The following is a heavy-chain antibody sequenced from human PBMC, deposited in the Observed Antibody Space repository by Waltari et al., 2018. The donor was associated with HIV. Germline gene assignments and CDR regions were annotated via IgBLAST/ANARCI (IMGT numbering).Heavy chain of an antibody. Sequence: EVQLVQSRKEIKKPGESLKISCKGSGYKFNTYWIGWARQMPGKGLEWMGIINPGNSDTRYSLSSQGQVTISADTSVTTAYLHWRSLKASDTAKYYCVVGPHYFDGPEGRGRLDYFQNWGQGTLVTVSS. CDR2: INPGNSDT. CDR3: VVGPHYFDGPEGRGRLDYFQN. V-gene: IGHV5-51*01. D-gene: IGHD3-9*01. CDR1: GYKFNTYW. J-gene: IGHJ1*01.